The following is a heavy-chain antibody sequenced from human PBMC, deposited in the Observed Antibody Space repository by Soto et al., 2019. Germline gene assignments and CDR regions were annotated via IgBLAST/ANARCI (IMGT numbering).Heavy chain of an antibody. CDR3: ARSADGLLLWFGEPIPLGFDP. V-gene: IGHV5-51*01. D-gene: IGHD3-10*01. CDR2: IYPGDSDT. J-gene: IGHJ5*02. CDR1: GYSFTSYW. Sequence: GESLKISCKGSGYSFTSYWIGWVRQMPGKGLEWMGIIYPGDSDTRYSPSFQGQVTISADKSISTAYLQWSSLKASDTAMYYCARSADGLLLWFGEPIPLGFDPWGQGTLVTVSS.